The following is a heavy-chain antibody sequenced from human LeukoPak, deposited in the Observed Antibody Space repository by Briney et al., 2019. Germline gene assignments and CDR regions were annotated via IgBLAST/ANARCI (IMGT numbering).Heavy chain of an antibody. D-gene: IGHD6-6*01. V-gene: IGHV3-7*01. CDR1: GFTFSSYA. CDR3: AREEGLDWQLVTNFDY. Sequence: PGGSLRLSCAASGFTFSSYAMHWVRQAPGKGLEWVANIKQDGSEKYYVDSVKGRFTISRDNAKNSLYLQMNSLRAEDTAVYYCAREEGLDWQLVTNFDYWGQGTLVTVSS. CDR2: IKQDGSEK. J-gene: IGHJ4*02.